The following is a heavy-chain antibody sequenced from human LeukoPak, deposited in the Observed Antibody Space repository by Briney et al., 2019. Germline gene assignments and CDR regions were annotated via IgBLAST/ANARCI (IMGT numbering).Heavy chain of an antibody. D-gene: IGHD3-10*01. CDR2: LSVFNGNT. CDR1: GYTFTSYG. CDR3: ARDITLVRGLGDAFDI. J-gene: IGHJ3*02. Sequence: GASVKVSCKGSGYTFTSYGIRWVRQAPGQGLEWMGWLSVFNGNTKYAQKFQGRVTMTTDTSTSTVYMELRSLRSDDTAVYYCARDITLVRGLGDAFDIWGQGTMVTVSS. V-gene: IGHV1-18*01.